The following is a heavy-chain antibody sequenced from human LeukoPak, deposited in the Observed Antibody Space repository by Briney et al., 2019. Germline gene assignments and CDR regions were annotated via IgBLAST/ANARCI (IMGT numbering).Heavy chain of an antibody. V-gene: IGHV3-23*01. Sequence: GGSLRLSCAASGFTFSSYAMSWVRQAPGKGLEWVSGIGGSGGSTYYADSVKGRFTISRDNSKNTLYLQMNGLRAEDTAVYYCAERGYFDSSGYAFDMWGQGTMVTVSS. J-gene: IGHJ3*02. CDR2: IGGSGGST. CDR1: GFTFSSYA. D-gene: IGHD3-22*01. CDR3: AERGYFDSSGYAFDM.